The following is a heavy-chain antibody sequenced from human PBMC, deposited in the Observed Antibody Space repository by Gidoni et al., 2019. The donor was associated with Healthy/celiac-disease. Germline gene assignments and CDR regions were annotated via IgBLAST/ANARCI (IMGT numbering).Heavy chain of an antibody. CDR3: ARFIAAAGYFQP. CDR2: IIPILGIA. V-gene: IGHV1-69*02. J-gene: IGHJ1*01. CDR1: GGTFSSYP. D-gene: IGHD6-13*01. Sequence: QVQLLQSGAEVKKPGSSVKVSCKSSGGTFSSYPLSWVRQAPGQGLEWMGRIIPILGIANDAQKFQGRVTINADKSTSTAYMELSSLRSEDTAVYYCARFIAAAGYFQPWGQGTLVTVSS.